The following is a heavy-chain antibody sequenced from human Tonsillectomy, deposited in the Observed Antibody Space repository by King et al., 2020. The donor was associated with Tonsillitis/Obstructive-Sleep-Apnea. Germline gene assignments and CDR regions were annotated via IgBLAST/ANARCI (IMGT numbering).Heavy chain of an antibody. CDR2: IYYSGST. D-gene: IGHD3-22*01. J-gene: IGHJ5*02. CDR1: GGSISSYY. V-gene: IGHV4-59*08. Sequence: QLQESGPGLVKPSETLSLTCTVSGGSISSYYWSWIRQPPGKGLEWSGYIYYSGSTNYNHTLKSRVTISVDTSKNQFSLKLSSVTAADTAVYYCARHAYDSSGYNWFDPWGQGTLVTVSS. CDR3: ARHAYDSSGYNWFDP.